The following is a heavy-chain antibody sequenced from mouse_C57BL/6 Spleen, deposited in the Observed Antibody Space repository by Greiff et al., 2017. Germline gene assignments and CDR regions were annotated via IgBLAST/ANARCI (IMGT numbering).Heavy chain of an antibody. Sequence: VQLQQPGAELVRPGSSVKLSCKASGYTFTSYWMHWVKQRPIQGLEWIGNIDPSDSETHYNQKFKDKATLTVAKSSSTAYMQLSSLTSEDSAVYYWASTPHCYGSILWYFDVWGTGTTVTVSS. J-gene: IGHJ1*03. CDR3: ASTPHCYGSILWYFDV. D-gene: IGHD1-1*01. CDR1: GYTFTSYW. V-gene: IGHV1-52*01. CDR2: IDPSDSET.